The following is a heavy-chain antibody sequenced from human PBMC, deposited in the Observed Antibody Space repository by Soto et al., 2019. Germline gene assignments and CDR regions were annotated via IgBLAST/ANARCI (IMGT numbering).Heavy chain of an antibody. CDR2: ISNDGSSE. V-gene: IGHV3-30-3*01. Sequence: QVQLVESGGGVVQPGRSLRISCAATGFSFNFYAMYWVRQAPGKGLEWVAMISNDGSSENYADSVRGRFIISRDNSKKTLFLQMNSLRPEDMATYYCVRDSGANYGTFWYFDLWGRGTLVTVSS. CDR1: GFSFNFYA. D-gene: IGHD5-18*01. CDR3: VRDSGANYGTFWYFDL. J-gene: IGHJ2*01.